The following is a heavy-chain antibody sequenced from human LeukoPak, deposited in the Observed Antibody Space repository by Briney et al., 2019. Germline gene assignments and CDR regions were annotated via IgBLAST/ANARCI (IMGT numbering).Heavy chain of an antibody. CDR2: IYYSGST. Sequence: SETLSLTCSVSGGSISSYYWSWIRQPPEKGLEWIGYIYYSGSTNYNPSLKSRVTISVDTSKNQFSLKLSSVTAADTAVYYCARGYYGSSGYSDAFDIWGQGTMVTVSS. D-gene: IGHD3-22*01. V-gene: IGHV4-59*12. CDR1: GGSISSYY. J-gene: IGHJ3*02. CDR3: ARGYYGSSGYSDAFDI.